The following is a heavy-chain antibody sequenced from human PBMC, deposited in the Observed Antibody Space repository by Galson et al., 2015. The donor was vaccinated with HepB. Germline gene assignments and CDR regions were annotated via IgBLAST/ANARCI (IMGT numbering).Heavy chain of an antibody. CDR1: GGSIRNYY. CDR2: IYNTET. CDR3: ASLWFGNH. D-gene: IGHD3-10*01. V-gene: IGHV4-59*08. Sequence: SETLSLTCTVPGGSIRNYYWSWIRQSPRKGLEWIGYIYNTETNYNPSLKSRVTISEDTSKNQISLKLTSVTAADTAVYYCASLWFGNHWGQGILVTVSS. J-gene: IGHJ5*02.